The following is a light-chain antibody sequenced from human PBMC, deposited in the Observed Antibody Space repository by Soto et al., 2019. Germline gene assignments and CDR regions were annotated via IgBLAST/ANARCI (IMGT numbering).Light chain of an antibody. CDR3: ATWDDSRNGYV. J-gene: IGLJ1*01. CDR2: DND. Sequence: QSALTQPPSASGTPGQRVTISASGSSSNIGSNPVSWYQQRPGTAPKLLIYDNDERPSGVPVRFSGSKSATSASLAISGLQSEDEGDYYCATWDDSRNGYVFGPGTKVTV. CDR1: SSNIGSNP. V-gene: IGLV1-44*01.